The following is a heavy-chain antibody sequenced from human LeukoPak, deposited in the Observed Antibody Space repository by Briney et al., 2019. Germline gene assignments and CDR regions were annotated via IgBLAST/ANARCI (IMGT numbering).Heavy chain of an antibody. Sequence: ASVKVSCKASGYAFTSYGISWVRQAPGQGLEWMGWISAYNGNTNYAQQLQGRVTMTEDTSTDTAYMELNSLRSDDTAVYCATDPGEIVPAAKGPRGDYCYGMDVWGQGTTVTVSS. CDR3: ATDPGEIVPAAKGPRGDYCYGMDV. CDR1: GYAFTSYG. CDR2: ISAYNGNT. D-gene: IGHD2-2*01. V-gene: IGHV1-18*01. J-gene: IGHJ6*02.